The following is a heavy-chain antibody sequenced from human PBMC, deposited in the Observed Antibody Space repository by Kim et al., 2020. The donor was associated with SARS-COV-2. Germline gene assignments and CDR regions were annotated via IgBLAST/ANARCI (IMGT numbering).Heavy chain of an antibody. CDR1: GGSLSGYS. J-gene: IGHJ6*03. D-gene: IGHD5-12*01. CDR3: ARGLVSGFEYFHDMDV. V-gene: IGHV4-34*01. Sequence: SETLSLTCGVYGGSLSGYSWTWIRQSPGKGLEWIGEIDHNGITKYNPSLRDRVSTSLDTSKSQFSLDLTSVTAADTAVYFCARGLVSGFEYFHDMDVWG. CDR2: IDHNGIT.